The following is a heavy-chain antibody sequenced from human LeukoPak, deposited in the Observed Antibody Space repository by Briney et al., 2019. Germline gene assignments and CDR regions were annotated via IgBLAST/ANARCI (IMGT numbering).Heavy chain of an antibody. CDR3: ARGNPPGYSGSYYGIDY. Sequence: SVKVSCKASGGTFSSYAISWVRQAPGQGLEWMGGIIPIFGTANYAQKFQGRVTITADESTSTAYMELSSLRSEGTAVYYCARGNPPGYSGSYYGIDYWGQGTLVTVSS. CDR2: IIPIFGTA. D-gene: IGHD1-26*01. CDR1: GGTFSSYA. J-gene: IGHJ4*02. V-gene: IGHV1-69*13.